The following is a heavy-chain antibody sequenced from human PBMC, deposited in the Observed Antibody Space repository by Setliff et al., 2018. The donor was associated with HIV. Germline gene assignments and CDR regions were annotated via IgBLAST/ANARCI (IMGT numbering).Heavy chain of an antibody. D-gene: IGHD3-3*01. V-gene: IGHV4-59*11. CDR3: ARDVAPPLAGDVWSGNGL. CDR1: GGSIRSHY. Sequence: SETLSLTCSVSGGSIRSHYWSWIRQAPGKGLQWIGNVYYRAKTGATTDHNPSLRSRISIPLDVSKNQLSLRLRSVTAADTAIYYCARDVAPPLAGDVWSGNGLWGQGTQVTSPQ. CDR2: VYYRAKTGATT. J-gene: IGHJ4*02.